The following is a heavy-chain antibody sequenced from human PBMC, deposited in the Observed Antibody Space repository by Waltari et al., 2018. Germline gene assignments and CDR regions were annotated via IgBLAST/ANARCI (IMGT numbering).Heavy chain of an antibody. D-gene: IGHD3-22*01. CDR3: ASGRGGYYY. Sequence: EVQLVESGGDLIQPGGSLRLSCAASGFTVSSNYMSWVRQAPGKGLEWVSCIYINSSTYYADSVKGRFTISRDNSKNTLYFQMNSLRAEDTAVYYCASGRGGYYYWGQGTLVTVSS. CDR1: GFTVSSNY. J-gene: IGHJ4*02. CDR2: IYINSST. V-gene: IGHV3-53*01.